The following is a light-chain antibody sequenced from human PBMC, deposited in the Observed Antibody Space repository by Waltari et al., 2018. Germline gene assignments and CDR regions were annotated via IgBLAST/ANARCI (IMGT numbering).Light chain of an antibody. CDR2: RNN. Sequence: QSVLAQPPSASGTPGPWVTISCSGSTSNIGSNYVYWYQQLPGTAPKLLIYRNNERPSGVPDRFSGSKSGTSASLAISGLRSEDEADYYCAAWDDSLSGFYVFGTGTKVTVL. CDR3: AAWDDSLSGFYV. CDR1: TSNIGSNY. J-gene: IGLJ1*01. V-gene: IGLV1-47*01.